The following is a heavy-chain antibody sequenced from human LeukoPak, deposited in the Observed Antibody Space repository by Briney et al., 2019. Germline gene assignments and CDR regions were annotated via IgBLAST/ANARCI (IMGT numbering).Heavy chain of an antibody. V-gene: IGHV1-2*06. CDR3: ARSLSSSWIPSSLDY. D-gene: IGHD6-6*01. Sequence: GASVKVSCKASGYTFTGYYMHWVRQAPGEGLEWVGRINPNSGDTNYEQKFQGRVTMTRDTSITTAYMELNRLRPDDTAIYYCARSLSSSWIPSSLDYWGQGTLVTVSS. CDR1: GYTFTGYY. J-gene: IGHJ4*02. CDR2: INPNSGDT.